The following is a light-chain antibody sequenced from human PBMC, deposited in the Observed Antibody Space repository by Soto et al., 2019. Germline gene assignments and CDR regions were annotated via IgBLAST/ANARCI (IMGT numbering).Light chain of an antibody. V-gene: IGKV1-39*01. CDR2: AAS. CDR3: QQSYSSPRIT. Sequence: DIQMTQSPSSLSASMGDRVTITCRASQNINTYLNWYQQKPGKAPRLLIYAASSLQSGVPSRFSGSGSGTDFTLTITSLQPEDFATFYCQQSYSSPRITFGQGTRLEIK. J-gene: IGKJ5*01. CDR1: QNINTY.